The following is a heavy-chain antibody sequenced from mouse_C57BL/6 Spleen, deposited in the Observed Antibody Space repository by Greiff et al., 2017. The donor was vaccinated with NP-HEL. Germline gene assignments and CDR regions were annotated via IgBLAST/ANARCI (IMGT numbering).Heavy chain of an antibody. Sequence: VQLQESGAELVKPGASVKISCKASGYAFSSYWMNWVKQRPGKGLEWIGQIYPGDGDTNYNGKFKGKATLTADKSSSTAYMQLSSLTSEDSAVYFCASQLGHYAMDYWGQGTSVTVSS. V-gene: IGHV1-80*01. J-gene: IGHJ4*01. CDR2: IYPGDGDT. CDR1: GYAFSSYW. D-gene: IGHD4-1*02. CDR3: ASQLGHYAMDY.